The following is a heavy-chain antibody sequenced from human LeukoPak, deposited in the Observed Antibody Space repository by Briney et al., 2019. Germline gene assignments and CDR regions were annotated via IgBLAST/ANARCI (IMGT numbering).Heavy chain of an antibody. D-gene: IGHD3-16*02. CDR1: DFTFEDYA. Sequence: PGGSLRLSCAASDFTFEDYAMHWVRQGPGKGLEWVSLIGGDGVSTYYADSVKGRFTISRDNGKNSLYLEMNSLRTEDTALYYCAKTLRLGELSLYRPCDSWGQGTLVTVSS. V-gene: IGHV3-43*02. CDR2: IGGDGVST. J-gene: IGHJ4*02. CDR3: AKTLRLGELSLYRPCDS.